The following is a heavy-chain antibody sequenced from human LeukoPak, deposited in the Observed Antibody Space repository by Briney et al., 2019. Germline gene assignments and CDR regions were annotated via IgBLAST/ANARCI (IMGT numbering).Heavy chain of an antibody. CDR1: GYTLTELS. J-gene: IGHJ5*02. CDR2: FDPEDGET. Sequence: ASVKVSCKVSGYTLTELSMHWVRQAPGKGPEWMGGFDPEDGETIYAQKFQGRVTMTEDTSTDTAYMELSSLRSEDTAVYYCATRTKNNWNDESWGQGTLVTVSS. D-gene: IGHD1-20*01. V-gene: IGHV1-24*01. CDR3: ATRTKNNWNDES.